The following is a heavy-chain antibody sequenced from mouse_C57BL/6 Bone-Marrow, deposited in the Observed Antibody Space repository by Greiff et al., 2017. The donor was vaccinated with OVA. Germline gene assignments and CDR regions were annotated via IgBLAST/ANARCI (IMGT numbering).Heavy chain of an antibody. J-gene: IGHJ1*03. Sequence: VKLQQSGAELVKPGASVKMSCKASGYTFTTYPIEWMKQNHGKSLEWIGNFHPYNDDTKYNEKFKGKATLTVEKSSSTVYLELSRLTSDDSAVYYCARGDYGSRYWYFDVWGTGTTVTVSS. CDR1: GYTFTTYP. D-gene: IGHD1-1*01. V-gene: IGHV1-47*01. CDR3: ARGDYGSRYWYFDV. CDR2: FHPYNDDT.